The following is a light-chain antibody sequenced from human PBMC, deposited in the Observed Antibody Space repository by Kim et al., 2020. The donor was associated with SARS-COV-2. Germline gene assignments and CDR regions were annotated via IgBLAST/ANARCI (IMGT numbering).Light chain of an antibody. CDR1: QSVGASY. Sequence: EIVLTQSPGTLSLSPGESATLSCRASQSVGASYLAWYQQKPGQAPRLLIFGASTRAIDSPDRFSGSGSGTDFTLTITRLEPEDFAVYYCQQYDTSPWTFGQGTKVDIK. CDR3: QQYDTSPWT. CDR2: GAS. J-gene: IGKJ1*01. V-gene: IGKV3-20*01.